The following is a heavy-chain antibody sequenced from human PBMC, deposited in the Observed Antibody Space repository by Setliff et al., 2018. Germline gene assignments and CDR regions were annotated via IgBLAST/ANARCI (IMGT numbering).Heavy chain of an antibody. V-gene: IGHV4-31*03. CDR3: ARSRTTAVKGGVFAV. D-gene: IGHD1-7*01. J-gene: IGHJ2*01. Sequence: SETLSLTCIVSGASITSEAYYWSWIRQYPGKGLEWIGYIYYSGSTYYNSSLQSRVTVSLDSSKDHFSLELTSVTAADTAVYFCARSRTTAVKGGVFAVWGRGTLVTVSS. CDR1: GASITSEAYY. CDR2: IYYSGST.